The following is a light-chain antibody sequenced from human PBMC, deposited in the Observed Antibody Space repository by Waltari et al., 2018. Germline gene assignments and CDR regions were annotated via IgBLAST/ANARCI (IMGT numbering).Light chain of an antibody. V-gene: IGKV1-5*03. J-gene: IGKJ1*01. Sequence: DIQMTQSPSSLSASVGDRVTITCRATESINTWLAWYQQKPGKAPKLLIYKAFNLESGGPSRFSGSGSGTEFTLSISNLQPDDFATYYCQQYKRPPWTFGQGTKVDI. CDR3: QQYKRPPWT. CDR1: ESINTW. CDR2: KAF.